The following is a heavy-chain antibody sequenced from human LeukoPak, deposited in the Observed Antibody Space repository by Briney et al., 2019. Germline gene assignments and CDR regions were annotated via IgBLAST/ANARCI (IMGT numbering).Heavy chain of an antibody. D-gene: IGHD3-10*01. V-gene: IGHV4-34*01. CDR2: INHSGST. Sequence: PSETLSLTCAVYGGSFSGYYWSWIRQPPGKGLEWIGEINHSGSTNYNPSLKSRVTISVDTSKNQFSLKLTSVTAADTGLYYCARGGFYGSGRSTDYWGQGTLVTVSS. CDR1: GGSFSGYY. CDR3: ARGGFYGSGRSTDY. J-gene: IGHJ4*02.